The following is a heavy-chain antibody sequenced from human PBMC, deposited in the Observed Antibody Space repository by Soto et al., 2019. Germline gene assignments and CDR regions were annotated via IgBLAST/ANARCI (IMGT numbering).Heavy chain of an antibody. CDR1: GFTFSSYA. J-gene: IGHJ6*02. V-gene: IGHV3-30-3*01. CDR3: ARDREPFWSAPGDYYYGMDV. CDR2: ISYDESKK. Sequence: LRLSCAASGFTFSSYAMNWVRQAPGKGLEWVAAISYDESKKYFADSVRGRITISRDNSNNALYLQMSSLRVEDTAVYYCARDREPFWSAPGDYYYGMDVWGQGTTVTVSS. D-gene: IGHD3-3*01.